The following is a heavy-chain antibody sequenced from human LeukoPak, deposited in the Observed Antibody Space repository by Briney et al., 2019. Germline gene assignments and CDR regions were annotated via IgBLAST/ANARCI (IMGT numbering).Heavy chain of an antibody. V-gene: IGHV4-34*01. Sequence: PSQTLSLACAVYGGSLTGFYWSWIRQPPGKWLEWIGEINHRVSTNYNPSLKSQSTMPMETPKKHLSLRGTSVTPADRAGNSCARASSYDSVTRYDPAWFGPWGQGNLVTVCS. CDR2: INHRVST. D-gene: IGHD3-22*01. J-gene: IGHJ5*02. CDR3: ARASSYDSVTRYDPAWFGP. CDR1: GGSLTGFY.